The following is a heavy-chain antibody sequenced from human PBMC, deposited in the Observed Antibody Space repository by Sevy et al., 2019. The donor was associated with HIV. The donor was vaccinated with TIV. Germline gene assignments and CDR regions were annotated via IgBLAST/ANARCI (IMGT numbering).Heavy chain of an antibody. D-gene: IGHD4-17*01. CDR1: GFSLSTSGVG. CDR2: IYWDDDK. V-gene: IGHV2-5*02. CDR3: ARFNYGDDTAYFDF. J-gene: IGHJ4*02. Sequence: SGPTLVKPTQTLTLTCTFSGFSLSTSGVGVGWIRQPPGKALEWLTVIYWDDDKRYSPSLKRGLTITKDTSKSQVVLTMTNMDPVDTATYFCARFNYGDDTAYFDFWGQGTLVTVSS.